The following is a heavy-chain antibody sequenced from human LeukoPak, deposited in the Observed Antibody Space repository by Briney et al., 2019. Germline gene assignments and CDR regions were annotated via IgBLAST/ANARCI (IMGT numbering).Heavy chain of an antibody. V-gene: IGHV3-9*01. Sequence: GGSLRLSCAASGSTFDDYAMHWVRQAPGKGLEWVSGISWNSGSIGYADSVKGRFTISRDNAKNSLYLQMNSLRAEDTALYYCAKDAGSLGFDYWGQGTLVTVSS. CDR1: GSTFDDYA. CDR3: AKDAGSLGFDY. D-gene: IGHD6-13*01. J-gene: IGHJ4*02. CDR2: ISWNSGSI.